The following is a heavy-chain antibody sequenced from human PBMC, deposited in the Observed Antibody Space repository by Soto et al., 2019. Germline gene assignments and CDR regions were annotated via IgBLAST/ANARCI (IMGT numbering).Heavy chain of an antibody. V-gene: IGHV3-23*01. J-gene: IGHJ5*02. CDR1: GFTFSSYA. CDR2: ISGSGGST. CDR3: ARHIVVVPAAMPAWFDP. D-gene: IGHD2-2*01. Sequence: GGSLRLSCAASGFTFSSYAMSWVGQAPGKGLEWVSAISGSGGSTYYADSVKGRFTISRDNSKNTLYLQMNSLRAEDTAVYYCARHIVVVPAAMPAWFDPWGQRTLVTVSS.